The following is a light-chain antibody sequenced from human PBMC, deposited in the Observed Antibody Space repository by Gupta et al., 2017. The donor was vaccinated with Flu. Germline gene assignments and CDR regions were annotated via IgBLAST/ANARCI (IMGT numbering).Light chain of an antibody. CDR2: SSD. CDR3: SAGDDSLSGVV. Sequence: QSVLTQPPSTSGNPGQRVPISCSVGNSNIGGNYVFWYRQLPGTAPKLLIYSSDERHPCVPDRFSGSNSGTSASLAMSWLRSEDEADYYCSAGDDSLSGVVFGGGTKLAVL. J-gene: IGLJ2*01. CDR1: NSNIGGNY. V-gene: IGLV1-47*02.